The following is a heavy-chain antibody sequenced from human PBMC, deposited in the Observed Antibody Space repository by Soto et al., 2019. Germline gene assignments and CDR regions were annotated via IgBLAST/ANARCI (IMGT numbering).Heavy chain of an antibody. V-gene: IGHV1-69*02. CDR1: GGTFSSYT. Sequence: QVQLVQSGAEVKKPESSVKVSCKASGGTFSSYTISWVRQAPGQGLEWMGRIIPILGIANYAQKFQGRVTITADKSTSTAYMELSSLRSEDTAVYYCATPTRGDCSGGSCYRYYFDYWGQGTLVTVSS. CDR2: IIPILGIA. J-gene: IGHJ4*02. D-gene: IGHD2-15*01. CDR3: ATPTRGDCSGGSCYRYYFDY.